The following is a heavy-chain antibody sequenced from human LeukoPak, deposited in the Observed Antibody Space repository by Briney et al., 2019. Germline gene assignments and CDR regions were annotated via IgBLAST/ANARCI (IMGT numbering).Heavy chain of an antibody. V-gene: IGHV3-43*02. CDR3: AKGSPPGIAAAGSTLWDY. D-gene: IGHD6-13*01. CDR1: GFTFDDYA. Sequence: GGSLRLSCAASGFTFDDYAMHWARQAPGKGLEWVSLISGDGGSTYYADSVKGRFTTSRDNSKNSLYLQMNSLRTEDTALYYCAKGSPPGIAAAGSTLWDYWGQGTLGTVSS. J-gene: IGHJ4*02. CDR2: ISGDGGST.